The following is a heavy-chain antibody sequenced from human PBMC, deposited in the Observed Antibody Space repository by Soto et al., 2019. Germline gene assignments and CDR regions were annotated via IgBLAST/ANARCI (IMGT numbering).Heavy chain of an antibody. CDR3: ARQGSNEYYYYGMDV. J-gene: IGHJ6*02. CDR1: GGTFSSYA. V-gene: IGHV1-69*12. CDR2: IIRIFGTP. D-gene: IGHD3-10*01. Sequence: QVQLVQSGAEVKKPGSSVKVSCKASGGTFSSYAINWVRQAPGQGLGRMGGIIRIFGTPDYAQRFQGRVTITADESTSTAYLELSSLRSEDTAVYYVARQGSNEYYYYGMDVWGQGTTVTVSS.